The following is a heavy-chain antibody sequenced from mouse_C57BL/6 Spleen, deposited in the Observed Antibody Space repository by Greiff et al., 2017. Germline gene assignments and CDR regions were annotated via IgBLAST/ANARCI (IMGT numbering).Heavy chain of an antibody. J-gene: IGHJ1*03. CDR2: IYPGSGNT. V-gene: IGHV1-76*01. Sequence: QVQLKQSGAELVRPGASVKLSCKASGYTFTDYYINWVKQRPGQGLEWIARIYPGSGNTYYNEKFKGKATLTAEKSSSTAYMQLSSLTSEDSAVYFCARHTTVVARYFDVWGTGTTVTVSS. CDR1: GYTFTDYY. CDR3: ARHTTVVARYFDV. D-gene: IGHD1-1*01.